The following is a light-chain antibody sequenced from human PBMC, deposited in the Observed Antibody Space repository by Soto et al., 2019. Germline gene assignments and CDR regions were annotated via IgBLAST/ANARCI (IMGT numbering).Light chain of an antibody. CDR1: RNVFTK. V-gene: IGKV3-15*01. CDR2: GAS. CDR3: QQYDDWPWT. J-gene: IGKJ1*01. Sequence: EKVMTQSPATLSVAPGEMATLACGASRNVFTKVAWYQQKPGQAPRLLIDGASTRATGIPGRFSGGGSGTEFTLTISSLQSEGGAVYYCQQYDDWPWTFGQGTKVE.